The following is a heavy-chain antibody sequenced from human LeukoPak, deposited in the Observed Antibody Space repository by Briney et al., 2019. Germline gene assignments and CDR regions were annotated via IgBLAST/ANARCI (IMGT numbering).Heavy chain of an antibody. V-gene: IGHV1-18*01. CDR2: ISGYNGNT. CDR3: AFSSYYLQGNYYYMDV. D-gene: IGHD1-26*01. J-gene: IGHJ6*03. Sequence: ASVKVSCKASGYTFTSYGISWVRQAPGQGLEWMGWISGYNGNTNYAQNLQGGVTMTTDTSTSTVYMELRSLRSDDTAVYYCAFSSYYLQGNYYYMDVWGKGTTVTVSS. CDR1: GYTFTSYG.